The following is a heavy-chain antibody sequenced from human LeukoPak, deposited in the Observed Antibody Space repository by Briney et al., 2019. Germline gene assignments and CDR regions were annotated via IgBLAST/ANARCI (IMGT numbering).Heavy chain of an antibody. CDR2: IHNSGST. Sequence: TSETLSLTCKVSGGSVSSDSYYWSWIRQPPGQGLEWIGYIHNSGSTKYNASLKSRLTISVDTSKNQFSLEVTSVTAADTAVYYCARTNYGDYNWFDPSGQGTLVTVSS. J-gene: IGHJ5*02. CDR1: GGSVSSDSYY. CDR3: ARTNYGDYNWFDP. D-gene: IGHD4-17*01. V-gene: IGHV4-61*01.